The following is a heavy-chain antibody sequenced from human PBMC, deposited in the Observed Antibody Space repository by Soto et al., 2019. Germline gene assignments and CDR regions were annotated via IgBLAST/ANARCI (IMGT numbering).Heavy chain of an antibody. D-gene: IGHD3-10*01. V-gene: IGHV4-59*08. CDR2: IYYSGST. Sequence: SETLSLTCTVSGGSISSYYWSWIRQPPGKGLEWIGYIYYSGSTNYNPSLKSRVTISVDTSKNQFSLKLSSVTAADTAVYYCARRSGGSGSYYTGPYYYYYMDVWGKGTTVTVSS. CDR1: GGSISSYY. J-gene: IGHJ6*03. CDR3: ARRSGGSGSYYTGPYYYYYMDV.